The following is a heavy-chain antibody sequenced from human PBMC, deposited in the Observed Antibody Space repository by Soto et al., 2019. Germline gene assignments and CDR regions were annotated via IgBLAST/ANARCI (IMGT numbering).Heavy chain of an antibody. V-gene: IGHV1-69*13. Sequence: ASVKVSCKASGGTFSSYAISWVRQAPGQGLEWMGGIIPIFGTANYAQKFQGRVTITADESTSTAYMELSSLRSEDTAVYYCARDLRRYFDWHRPSYFDPWGQGTLVTVSS. J-gene: IGHJ5*02. CDR1: GGTFSSYA. CDR3: ARDLRRYFDWHRPSYFDP. D-gene: IGHD3-9*01. CDR2: IIPIFGTA.